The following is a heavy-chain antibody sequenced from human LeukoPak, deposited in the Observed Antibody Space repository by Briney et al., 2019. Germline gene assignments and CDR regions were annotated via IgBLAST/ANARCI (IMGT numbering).Heavy chain of an antibody. Sequence: GGSLRLSCAASGFTFSSYWMNWVRQAPGKGLEWVANIKQDGSERYYVDSVKGRFIISRDNAKNSLYLQMNSLRAEDTAVYYCARDHRGIYSPFDYWGQGTLVTVSS. D-gene: IGHD2-21*01. J-gene: IGHJ4*02. CDR1: GFTFSSYW. CDR2: IKQDGSER. V-gene: IGHV3-7*01. CDR3: ARDHRGIYSPFDY.